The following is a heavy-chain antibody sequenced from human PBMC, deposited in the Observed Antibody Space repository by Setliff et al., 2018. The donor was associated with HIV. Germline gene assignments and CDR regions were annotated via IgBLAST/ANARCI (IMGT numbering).Heavy chain of an antibody. CDR3: ARGRGIGDY. Sequence: ASVKVSCKTSGGSFSKYLFTWVRQAPGQGLEWMGWINPNSGNTGYAQKFQGRVTMTRNTSISTAHMELSSLRSEDTAVYYCARGRGIGDYWGQGTLVTVSS. D-gene: IGHD3-16*01. J-gene: IGHJ4*02. V-gene: IGHV1-8*01. CDR2: INPNSGNT. CDR1: GGSFSKYL.